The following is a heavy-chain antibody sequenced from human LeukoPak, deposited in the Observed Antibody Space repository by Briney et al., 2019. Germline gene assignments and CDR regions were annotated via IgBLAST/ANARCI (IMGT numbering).Heavy chain of an antibody. Sequence: ASVKVSCKASGYTFTSYYMHWVRQAPGQGLEWMGIINPSGGSTSYAQKFQGRVTITADESTSTAYMELSSLRSEDTAVYYCARVTPDSYGYGGHDAFDIWGQGTMVTVSS. CDR3: ARVTPDSYGYGGHDAFDI. J-gene: IGHJ3*02. D-gene: IGHD5-18*01. CDR2: INPSGGST. V-gene: IGHV1-46*01. CDR1: GYTFTSYY.